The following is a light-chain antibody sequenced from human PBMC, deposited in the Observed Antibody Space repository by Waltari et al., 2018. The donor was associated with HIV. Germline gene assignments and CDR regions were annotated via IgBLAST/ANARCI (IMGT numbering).Light chain of an antibody. CDR3: QQTYSTPRT. CDR2: ATS. J-gene: IGKJ2*01. CDR1: QTISSY. Sequence: DIQMTQSASSLSASVGDTVSITCRASQTISSYLNWYRQKPGKAPQLLIYATSSLHSGVPSRFSGSGSGTDFTLTINGLEPEDFATYFCQQTYSTPRTFGQGTKLELK. V-gene: IGKV1-39*01.